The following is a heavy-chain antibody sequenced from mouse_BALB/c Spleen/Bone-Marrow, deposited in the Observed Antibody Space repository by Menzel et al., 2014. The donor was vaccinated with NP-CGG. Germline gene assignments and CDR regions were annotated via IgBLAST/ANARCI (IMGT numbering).Heavy chain of an antibody. D-gene: IGHD1-1*01. CDR1: GYTFTSYW. J-gene: IGHJ2*01. CDR2: IYPSDSYT. Sequence: VKLQESGAELVRPGASVKLSCKAPGYTFTSYWINWVKQRPGQGLEWIGNIYPSDSYTNYNQKFKDKATLTVDKSSSTAYMQLSSPTSEDSAVYYCTREGYYGSSYVDYWGQGTTLTVSS. CDR3: TREGYYGSSYVDY. V-gene: IGHV1-69*02.